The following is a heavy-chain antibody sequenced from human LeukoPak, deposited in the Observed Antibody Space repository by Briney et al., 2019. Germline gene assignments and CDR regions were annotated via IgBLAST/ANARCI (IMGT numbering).Heavy chain of an antibody. V-gene: IGHV4-59*08. CDR2: IYYSGST. D-gene: IGHD6-19*01. CDR3: ARLVLAVAGSFDY. Sequence: PSETLSLTWTVSGGSISSYYWSWIRQPPGKGLEWIGYIYYSGSTNYNPSLKSRVTISVDTSKNQFSLKLSSVTAADTAVYYCARLVLAVAGSFDYWGQGTLVTVSS. J-gene: IGHJ4*02. CDR1: GGSISSYY.